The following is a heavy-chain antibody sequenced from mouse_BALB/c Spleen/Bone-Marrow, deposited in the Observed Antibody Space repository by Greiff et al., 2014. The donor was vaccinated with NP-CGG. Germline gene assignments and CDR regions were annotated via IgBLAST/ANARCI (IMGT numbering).Heavy chain of an antibody. CDR3: ASYVYGYYFGY. Sequence: EVKLVESGAELVKPGASVKLSCTASGFNIKDTYMHWVKQRPEQGLEWIGRIDPANGNTKYDPKFQGKATITADTSSNTAYLQLSSLTSEDTAVYYCASYVYGYYFGYWGQGTTLTVSS. CDR2: IDPANGNT. CDR1: GFNIKDTY. D-gene: IGHD2-2*01. V-gene: IGHV14-3*02. J-gene: IGHJ2*01.